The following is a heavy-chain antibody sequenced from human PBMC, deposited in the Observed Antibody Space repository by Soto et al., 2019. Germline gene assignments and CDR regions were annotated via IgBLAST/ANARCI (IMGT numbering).Heavy chain of an antibody. J-gene: IGHJ6*02. CDR1: GFTFSRYD. CDR3: ARTYPTTDGMDV. CDR2: IGTAGDT. V-gene: IGHV3-13*04. D-gene: IGHD4-17*01. Sequence: EVQLVESGGGLVQPGGSLRLSCAASGFTFSRYDMHWVRQTTGKGLEWVSAIGTAGDTYYPGSVKGRFTISRENAKNSLYLQMNSLRAGDTAVYYCARTYPTTDGMDVWGQGTTVTVSS.